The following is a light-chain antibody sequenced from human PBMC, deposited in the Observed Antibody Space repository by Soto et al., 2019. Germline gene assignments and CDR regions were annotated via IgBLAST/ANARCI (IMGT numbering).Light chain of an antibody. CDR1: QSISNH. J-gene: IGKJ1*01. Sequence: DIQMTQSPFSLSASVEDRVIITCRASQSISNHLNWYQQKPGKAPKLLIFAASSLQSGVPSRFSGSRSEPDFTLTISSLQPEDFATYYCQQSYSSPPTFGQGTKVEIK. CDR3: QQSYSSPPT. V-gene: IGKV1-39*01. CDR2: AAS.